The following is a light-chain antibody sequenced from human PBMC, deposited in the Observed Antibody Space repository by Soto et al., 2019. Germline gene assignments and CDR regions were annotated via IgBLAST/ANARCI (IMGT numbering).Light chain of an antibody. CDR1: QSVSRK. J-gene: IGKJ5*01. CDR3: QQYSDLPMT. CDR2: DAS. V-gene: IGKV3-20*01. Sequence: DIVLTQSPATLSLSPGERATLSCRASQSVSRKLAWYQQKPGQAPRLLIYDASRRATGIPDRFSGSASGTDFTLTISRLKPEDFAVYFCQQYSDLPMTFGQGTRLEIK.